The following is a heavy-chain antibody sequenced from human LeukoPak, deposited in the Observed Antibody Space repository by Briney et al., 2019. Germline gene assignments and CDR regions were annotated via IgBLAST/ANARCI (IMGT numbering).Heavy chain of an antibody. D-gene: IGHD1-26*01. CDR1: GFTLRTYA. J-gene: IGHJ4*02. V-gene: IGHV3-23*01. Sequence: GGSLRLSCAAPGFTLRTYAMSWVRQTPGKGLEWVSANCGSGGSTYYADSVKGRFAISRDNSKNTLYLQMNSLRAEDTAVYYCAKDIGSYSGYWGQGTLVTVSS. CDR2: NCGSGGST. CDR3: AKDIGSYSGY.